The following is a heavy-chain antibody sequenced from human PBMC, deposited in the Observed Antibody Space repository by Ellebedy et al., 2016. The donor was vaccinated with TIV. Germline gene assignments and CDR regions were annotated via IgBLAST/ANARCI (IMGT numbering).Heavy chain of an antibody. CDR3: ARDYSSSTDFDY. CDR2: INPNSGGT. V-gene: IGHV1-2*04. D-gene: IGHD6-6*01. Sequence: ASVKVSCKASGYTFTGYYMHWVRQAPGQGLEWMGWINPNSGGTNYAQKFQGWVTMTRDTSISTAYTELSSLRSDDTAVYYCARDYSSSTDFDYWGQGTLVTVSS. J-gene: IGHJ4*02. CDR1: GYTFTGYY.